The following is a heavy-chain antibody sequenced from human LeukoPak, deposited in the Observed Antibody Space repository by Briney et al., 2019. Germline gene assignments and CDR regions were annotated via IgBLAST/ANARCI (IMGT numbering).Heavy chain of an antibody. V-gene: IGHV3-21*01. CDR2: ISSSSSYI. CDR3: ARDRTGDCDY. Sequence: GGSLRLSCAASGFTFSSYSMNWVRQAPGKGLEWVSSISSSSSYIHYADSVKGRFTISRDNAKNSLYLQMNSLRAEDTAVYYCARDRTGDCDYWGQGTLVTVSS. CDR1: GFTFSSYS. D-gene: IGHD3/OR15-3a*01. J-gene: IGHJ4*02.